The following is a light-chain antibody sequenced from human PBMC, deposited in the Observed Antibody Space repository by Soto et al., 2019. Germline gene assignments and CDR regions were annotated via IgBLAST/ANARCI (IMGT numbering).Light chain of an antibody. CDR1: QSVGSN. CDR3: QQYGKSPRT. J-gene: IGKJ1*01. V-gene: IGKV3-15*01. Sequence: EIVMTQSPAILSVSPGERVTLSCRARQSVGSNLAWYQQKPGQAPRLLIYGASTRATGIPARFSGSGSGTDFTLTISRLEPEDFAVYYCQQYGKSPRTFGQGTKVDI. CDR2: GAS.